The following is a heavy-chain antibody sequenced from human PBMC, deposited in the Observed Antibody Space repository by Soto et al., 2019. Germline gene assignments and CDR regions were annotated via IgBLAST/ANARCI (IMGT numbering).Heavy chain of an antibody. J-gene: IGHJ6*02. Sequence: QVQLVQSGAEVKKPGASVKVSCKASGYTFTSYGISWVRQAPGQGLEWMGWISAYNGNTNYAQKLQGRVTMTTDTSTSTAYMELRSLRSDDTAVYYCARDAVVVTTEVSRPVYYGMDVWGQGTTVTVSS. CDR1: GYTFTSYG. D-gene: IGHD2-21*02. CDR2: ISAYNGNT. V-gene: IGHV1-18*01. CDR3: ARDAVVVTTEVSRPVYYGMDV.